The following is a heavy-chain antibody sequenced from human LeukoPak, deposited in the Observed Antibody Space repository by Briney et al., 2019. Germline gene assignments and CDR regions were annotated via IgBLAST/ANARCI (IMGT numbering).Heavy chain of an antibody. D-gene: IGHD6-19*01. CDR3: ARQLGSGWSDAFDV. CDR2: IHYSGST. J-gene: IGHJ3*01. CDR1: GDSINSGGSD. Sequence: SQTLSLTCTASGDSINSGGSDWSWIRQHPGKGLEWIGYIHYSGSTYYNPSLKSRVTISVDTSKNQFSLKLSSVTAADTAVYYCARQLGSGWSDAFDVWGQGTMVTVSS. V-gene: IGHV4-31*03.